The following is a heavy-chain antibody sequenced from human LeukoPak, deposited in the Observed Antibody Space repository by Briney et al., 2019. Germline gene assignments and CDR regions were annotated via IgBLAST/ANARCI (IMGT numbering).Heavy chain of an antibody. CDR1: GFTFSSYG. Sequence: GGSLRLSCAASGFTFSSYGMHWVRQAPGKGLEWVAVISYDGSNKYYADSVKGRFTISRDNSKNTLYLQMNSLRAEDTAVYYCARRDYGGHAVYFDYWGQGTLVTVSS. CDR3: ARRDYGGHAVYFDY. V-gene: IGHV3-30*03. D-gene: IGHD4-23*01. J-gene: IGHJ4*02. CDR2: ISYDGSNK.